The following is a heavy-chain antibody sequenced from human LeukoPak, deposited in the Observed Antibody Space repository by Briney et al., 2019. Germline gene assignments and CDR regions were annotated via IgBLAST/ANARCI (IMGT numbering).Heavy chain of an antibody. V-gene: IGHV3-30*02. D-gene: IGHD3-3*01. J-gene: IGHJ4*02. CDR1: GMTFERQG. CDR2: IKYDGSRT. CDR3: IKDTIFTVDSFDY. Sequence: GGSLRLSCAVSGMTFERQGMHWVRQPPGKGLGWLAFIKYDGSRTDYEDSVKGRFTVSRDNSKNTLYLEMNSLRAEDTAVYYCIKDTIFTVDSFDYWGQGTLVTVSS.